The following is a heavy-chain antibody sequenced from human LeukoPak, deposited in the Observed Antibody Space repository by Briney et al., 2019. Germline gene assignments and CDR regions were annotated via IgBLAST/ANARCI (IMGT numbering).Heavy chain of an antibody. J-gene: IGHJ4*02. CDR3: AKDHYPSYYDILTGYLGYYFDY. CDR2: NSGSGDAT. D-gene: IGHD3-9*01. Sequence: GGSLRLSCAASGFTFSTYAMSWVRQAPGKGLEWVSANSGSGDATYYADSVKGRFTISRDKSKNTLYLQMNSLRVEDTALYYCAKDHYPSYYDILTGYLGYYFDYWGQGTLVTVSS. V-gene: IGHV3-23*01. CDR1: GFTFSTYA.